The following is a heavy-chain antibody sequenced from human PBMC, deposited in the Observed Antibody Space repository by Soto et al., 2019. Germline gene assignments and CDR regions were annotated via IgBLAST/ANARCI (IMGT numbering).Heavy chain of an antibody. D-gene: IGHD3-16*02. V-gene: IGHV4-31*03. J-gene: IGHJ6*02. CDR3: ARSGVSLGELSPYYYYGMDV. Sequence: QVQLQESGPGLVKPSQTLSLTCTVSGGSISSGGYYWSWIRQHPGKGLEWIGYIYYSGSTYYNPSLKSRVTISVDTSKNQSSLKLSSVTAADTAVYYCARSGVSLGELSPYYYYGMDVWGQGTTVTVSS. CDR1: GGSISSGGYY. CDR2: IYYSGST.